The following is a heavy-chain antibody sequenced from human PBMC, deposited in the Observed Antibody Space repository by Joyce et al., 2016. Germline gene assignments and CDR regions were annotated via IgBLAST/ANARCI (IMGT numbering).Heavy chain of an antibody. Sequence: QIQLVQSGAEVKKPGASVKVSCKASGYTFTTDGVSWVRQAPGQGLEWMGWIHGYKAKTSYGQKFQGRVTFTADTATSTAYMELRGLRSDDTAVYYCARDNLAARPQYYYGMDVWGQGTTVIVSS. D-gene: IGHD6-6*01. CDR2: IHGYKAKT. J-gene: IGHJ6*02. V-gene: IGHV1-18*01. CDR1: GYTFTTDG. CDR3: ARDNLAARPQYYYGMDV.